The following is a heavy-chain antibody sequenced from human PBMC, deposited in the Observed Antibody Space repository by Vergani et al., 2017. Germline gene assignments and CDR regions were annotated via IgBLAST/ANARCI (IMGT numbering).Heavy chain of an antibody. CDR2: ISGSGGST. J-gene: IGHJ6*03. D-gene: IGHD2-2*01. V-gene: IGHV3-23*01. Sequence: EVQLLESGGGLVQPGGSLRLSCAASGFTFSSYAMSWVRQAPGKGLEWVSAISGSGGSTYYADSVKGRFTISRDKSKNTLYLQMNSLRAEDTAVYYCARDGLSCSSTSGYDFYYYYMDVWGKGTTVTVSS. CDR3: ARDGLSCSSTSGYDFYYYYMDV. CDR1: GFTFSSYA.